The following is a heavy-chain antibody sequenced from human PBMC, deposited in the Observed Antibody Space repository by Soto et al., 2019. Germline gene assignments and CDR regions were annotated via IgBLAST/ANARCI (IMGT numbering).Heavy chain of an antibody. CDR3: ARLGGYCSGTSCYGYYGMDV. CDR2: FHYSGST. J-gene: IGHJ6*02. Sequence: ASQTRSLTCTVSGGSPSRGPYSGGWLRQPQAKGLEWIGTFHYSGSTYYSPSLESRVTISVDTSKNQFSLKVSSVTAADTAVYYCARLGGYCSGTSCYGYYGMDVWGQGTTVT. V-gene: IGHV4-39*01. D-gene: IGHD2-2*01. CDR1: GGSPSRGPYS.